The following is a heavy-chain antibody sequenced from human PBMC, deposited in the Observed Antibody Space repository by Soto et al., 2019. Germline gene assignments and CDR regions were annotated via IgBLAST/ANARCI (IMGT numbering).Heavy chain of an antibody. D-gene: IGHD3-9*01. CDR2: IIPIFGTA. CDR1: GGTFSSYA. Sequence: SVKVSCKASGGTFSSYAISWVRQAPGQGLEWMGGIIPIFGTANYAQKFQGRVTITADESTSTAYMELSSLRSEDTAVYYCASDILTGSDDAFDSWGQGTMVTVAS. J-gene: IGHJ3*02. CDR3: ASDILTGSDDAFDS. V-gene: IGHV1-69*13.